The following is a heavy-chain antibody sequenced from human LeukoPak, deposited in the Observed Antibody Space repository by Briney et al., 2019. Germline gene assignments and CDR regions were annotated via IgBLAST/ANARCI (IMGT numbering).Heavy chain of an antibody. V-gene: IGHV3-9*01. CDR1: GFPFYEYA. Sequence: SLRTPCAAPGFPFYEYAQHWVREAPGKGLEWVSGISWNSGSIGYADSVKGRFTISRDNAKNSLYLQMNSLRAEDTAVYYCARKAGSFDYWGQGTLVTVSS. J-gene: IGHJ4*02. D-gene: IGHD6-13*01. CDR3: ARKAGSFDY. CDR2: ISWNSGSI.